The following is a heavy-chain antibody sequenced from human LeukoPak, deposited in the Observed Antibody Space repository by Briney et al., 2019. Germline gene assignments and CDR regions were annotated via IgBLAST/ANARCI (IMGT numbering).Heavy chain of an antibody. J-gene: IGHJ5*02. D-gene: IGHD4-17*01. CDR2: IIPIFRST. V-gene: IGHV1-69*13. CDR3: ARGGYGDYVGWFDP. Sequence: SVKVSCKASGGTFSSYALSWVRQLPEQGLEWMGLIIPIFRSTNYAQIFQGRVTITADESTSTVYMELTNLGSADTAVYYCARGGYGDYVGWFDPWGQGTLVTVSS. CDR1: GGTFSSYA.